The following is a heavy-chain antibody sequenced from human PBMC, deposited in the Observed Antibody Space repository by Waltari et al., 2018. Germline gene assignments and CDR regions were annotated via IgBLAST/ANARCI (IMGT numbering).Heavy chain of an antibody. CDR2: ISYDGSNK. Sequence: QVQLVESGGGVVQPGRSRRPSCAASGFTAGRAVMHWVRQAPGKGLEWVAVISYDGSNKYYADSVKGRFTISRDNSKNTLYLQMNSLRAEDTAVYYCARDGPYSSGWLFDYWGQGTLVTVSS. D-gene: IGHD6-19*01. CDR3: ARDGPYSSGWLFDY. J-gene: IGHJ4*02. V-gene: IGHV3-30-3*01. CDR1: GFTAGRAV.